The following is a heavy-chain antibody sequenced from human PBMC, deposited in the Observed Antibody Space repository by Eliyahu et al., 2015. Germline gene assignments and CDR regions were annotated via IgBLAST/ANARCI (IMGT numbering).Heavy chain of an antibody. D-gene: IGHD2-2*01. V-gene: IGHV3-7*01. CDR2: IKQDGSEK. CDR3: ARDRVGYCSSTSCPHLFDY. J-gene: IGHJ4*02. CDR1: GFTFSSYW. Sequence: EVQLVESGGGLVQPGGSLRLSCAASGFTFSSYWLGWVRQAPGKGLEWVANIKQDGSEKYYVDSVKGRFTISRDNAKNSLYLQMNSLRAEDTAVYYCARDRVGYCSSTSCPHLFDYWGQGTLVTVSS.